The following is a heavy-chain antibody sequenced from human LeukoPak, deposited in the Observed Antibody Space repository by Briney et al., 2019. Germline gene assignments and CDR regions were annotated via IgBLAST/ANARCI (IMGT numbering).Heavy chain of an antibody. CDR3: ARDKAPYYFDY. J-gene: IGHJ4*02. CDR1: GSTFSSYA. Sequence: GGSLRLSCAASGSTFSSYAMGWVRQAPGKGLEWVSSISSSSSYIYYADSVKGRFTISRDNAKNSLYLQMNSLRAEDTAVYYCARDKAPYYFDYWGQGTLVTVSS. V-gene: IGHV3-21*01. CDR2: ISSSSSYI.